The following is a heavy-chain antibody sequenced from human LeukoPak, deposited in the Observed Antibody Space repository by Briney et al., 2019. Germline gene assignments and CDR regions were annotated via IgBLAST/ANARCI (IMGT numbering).Heavy chain of an antibody. J-gene: IGHJ4*02. V-gene: IGHV3-30*18. Sequence: GTSLRLSCAASGFTFSGYGVHWVRQAPGKGLEWVAVISYDGSNKYYADSVKGRFTISRDNSKNTLYLQMNSLRAEDTAVYYCAKVKAALLWFGTIFDYWGQGTLVTVSS. CDR1: GFTFSGYG. CDR2: ISYDGSNK. CDR3: AKVKAALLWFGTIFDY. D-gene: IGHD3-10*01.